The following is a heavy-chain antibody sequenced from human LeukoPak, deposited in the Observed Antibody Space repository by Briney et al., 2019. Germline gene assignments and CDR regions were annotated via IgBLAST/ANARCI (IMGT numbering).Heavy chain of an antibody. Sequence: GASVKVSCKASGYTFSSYAISWVRQAPGQGLEWMGGIIPIFGTANYAQKFQGRVTITTDESTSTAYMELSSLRSEDTAVYYCAREAAARPWSNYYYYMDVWGKGTTVTVSS. CDR3: AREAAARPWSNYYYYMDV. CDR2: IIPIFGTA. V-gene: IGHV1-69*05. CDR1: GYTFSSYA. D-gene: IGHD6-6*01. J-gene: IGHJ6*03.